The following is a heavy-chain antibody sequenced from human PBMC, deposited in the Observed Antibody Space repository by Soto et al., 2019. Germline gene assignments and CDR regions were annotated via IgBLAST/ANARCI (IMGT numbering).Heavy chain of an antibody. CDR2: IYPSGGST. CDR3: ARDFSGPMDY. Sequence: QVQLLQSGAEVKKPGASVKVSCKASGYTFTNYYIPWVRQAPGQGLEWMGRIYPSGGSTRNAHKFQGRVTRTRDTATSTVYMELSSLRYEDTAVYYCARDFSGPMDYWGRGTMVTVSS. D-gene: IGHD3-10*01. V-gene: IGHV1-46*01. CDR1: GYTFTNYY. J-gene: IGHJ4*02.